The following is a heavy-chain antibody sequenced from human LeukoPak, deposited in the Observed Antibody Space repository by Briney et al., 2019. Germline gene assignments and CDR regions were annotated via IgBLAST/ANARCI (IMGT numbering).Heavy chain of an antibody. Sequence: GGSLRLSCAASGFTFSSYSMNWVRQAPGKGLEWVSSISSSSSYMYYADSVKGRFTISRDNAKNSLYLQMNSLRAEDTAVYYCARAFGDYGYFDYWGQGTLVTVSS. CDR1: GFTFSSYS. D-gene: IGHD4-17*01. CDR2: ISSSSSYM. V-gene: IGHV3-21*01. J-gene: IGHJ4*02. CDR3: ARAFGDYGYFDY.